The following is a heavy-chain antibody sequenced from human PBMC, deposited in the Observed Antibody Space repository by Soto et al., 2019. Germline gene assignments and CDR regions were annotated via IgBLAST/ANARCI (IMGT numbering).Heavy chain of an antibody. D-gene: IGHD1-26*01. J-gene: IGHJ4*02. CDR1: GGSISSGTSY. CDR3: ARAPETPASFRVALPYFFDY. Sequence: QVQLQESGPGLVKPSQTLSLTCTVSGGSISSGTSYWSWIRQRPGKGLEWIGYIFYSGSFYYTPSLRGRVMLLAVTSKNQFILRLSSVTAEGPAVYYCARAPETPASFRVALPYFFDYWGQGTLVTVSS. V-gene: IGHV4-31*03. CDR2: IFYSGSF.